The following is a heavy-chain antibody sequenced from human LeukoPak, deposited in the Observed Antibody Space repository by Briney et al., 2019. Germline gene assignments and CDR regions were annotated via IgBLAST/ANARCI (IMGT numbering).Heavy chain of an antibody. Sequence: SETLSLTCSVSGGSISTYYWSWIRQTTGKGLEWIGYVYYSGTTNYNPSLKGRVTISSDTSKNQFSLNLRSVNVADTAIYYCARHGGSLGYFDYWGQGTLVTLSS. D-gene: IGHD1-26*01. V-gene: IGHV4-59*08. CDR1: GGSISTYY. J-gene: IGHJ4*02. CDR2: VYYSGTT. CDR3: ARHGGSLGYFDY.